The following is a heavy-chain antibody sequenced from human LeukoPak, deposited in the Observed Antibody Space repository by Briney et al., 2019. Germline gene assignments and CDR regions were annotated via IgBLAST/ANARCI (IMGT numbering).Heavy chain of an antibody. D-gene: IGHD4-11*01. CDR2: IYNCGIT. Sequence: SETLSLTCTVSGGSISGYYWTWIRQLPGKGLEWIGYIYNCGITNYNPSLKSRVTVSVDTSKNQFSLRLTSVTAADTAVYYCARSVPSLDYLFDSWGHGTLVTVSS. V-gene: IGHV4-59*08. CDR1: GGSISGYY. J-gene: IGHJ5*01. CDR3: ARSVPSLDYLFDS.